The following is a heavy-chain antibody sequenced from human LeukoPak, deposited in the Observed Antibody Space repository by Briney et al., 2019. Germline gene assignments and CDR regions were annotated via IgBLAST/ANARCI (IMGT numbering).Heavy chain of an antibody. D-gene: IGHD2-15*01. CDR1: GYTLTDYY. Sequence: ASVPVSCLASGYTLTDYYLHWVRQAPGQGLEWMGWINPNRGGTSYAQNFLGMVTMTRDTSINTAYIERSRLRSDDTAVYYCAAGGGYCSGGSCYRDNSIDIWGQGTIVTVSS. CDR3: AAGGGYCSGGSCYRDNSIDI. CDR2: INPNRGGT. J-gene: IGHJ3*02. V-gene: IGHV1-2*02.